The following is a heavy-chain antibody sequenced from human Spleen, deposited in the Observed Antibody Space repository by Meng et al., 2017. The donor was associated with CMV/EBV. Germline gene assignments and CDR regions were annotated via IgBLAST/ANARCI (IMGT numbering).Heavy chain of an antibody. CDR3: ARGVPGIAAADDAFDI. CDR1: GGSVNSGSYH. CDR2: IYYSGST. J-gene: IGHJ3*02. Sequence: SETLSLTCTVSGGSVNSGSYHWSWIRQPPGKGLEWIGYIYYSGSTDYNPSLKSRVTISLDTSKNQFSLTVSSATAADTAVYYCARGVPGIAAADDAFDIWGQGTLVTVSS. D-gene: IGHD6-13*01. V-gene: IGHV4-61*01.